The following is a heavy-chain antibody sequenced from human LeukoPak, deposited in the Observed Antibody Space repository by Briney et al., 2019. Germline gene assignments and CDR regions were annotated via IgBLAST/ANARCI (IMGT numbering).Heavy chain of an antibody. V-gene: IGHV3-23*01. CDR1: GFTFGSYA. D-gene: IGHD2-15*01. CDR2: MSSSDDGR. J-gene: IGHJ4*02. Sequence: PGGSLRLSCAASGFTFGSYAMSWVRQAPGKGLEWVSAMSSSDDGRYYAASVRGRFTISRDTSRSTLYLQMNSLRAEDAAVYYCAKAPVTSCRGAFCYPFDYWGQGTLATVSS. CDR3: AKAPVTSCRGAFCYPFDY.